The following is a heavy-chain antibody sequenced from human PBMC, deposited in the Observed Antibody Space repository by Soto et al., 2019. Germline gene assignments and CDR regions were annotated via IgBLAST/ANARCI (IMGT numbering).Heavy chain of an antibody. J-gene: IGHJ6*02. CDR3: TTGVSSYYYDSSAPRAYYYGMDV. CDR1: GFTLSTYD. Sequence: PGGSLILSCAASGFTLSTYDMNWVRPAPGKGLEWVGRIKSKTDGGTTDYAAPVKGRFTISRDDSKNTLYLQMNSLKTEDTAVYYCTTGVSSYYYDSSAPRAYYYGMDVWGQGTTVTVSS. CDR2: IKSKTDGGTT. D-gene: IGHD3-22*01. V-gene: IGHV3-15*07.